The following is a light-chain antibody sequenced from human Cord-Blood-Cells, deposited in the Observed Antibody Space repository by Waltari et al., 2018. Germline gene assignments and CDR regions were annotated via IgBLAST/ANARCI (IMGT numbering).Light chain of an antibody. J-gene: IGKJ2*03. CDR3: QQYNSYSS. CDR1: QSISSW. Sequence: DIQMTQSPSTLSASVGDRVTITCRASQSISSWLAWYQQKPGKAPKLLIYKASSLESGVPSRFSGSGSGTEVTLTISSLQPDDFATYYCQQYNSYSSFGQGTKLEI. V-gene: IGKV1-5*03. CDR2: KAS.